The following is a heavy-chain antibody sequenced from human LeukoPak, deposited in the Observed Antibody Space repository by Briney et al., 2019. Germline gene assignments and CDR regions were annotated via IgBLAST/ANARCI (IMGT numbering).Heavy chain of an antibody. CDR3: ARDGRQWVPLNWLDP. CDR2: ISAYNGNK. CDR1: GYTFNTYG. D-gene: IGHD6-19*01. V-gene: IGHV1-18*04. J-gene: IGHJ5*02. Sequence: AASVKVSCKASGYTFNTYGINWVRQAPGQGLEWMGWISAYNGNKNYAQNFQGRITLTTDTSTSTAYMDLTSLRFDDTAVYYCARDGRQWVPLNWLDPWGQGTLVIVSS.